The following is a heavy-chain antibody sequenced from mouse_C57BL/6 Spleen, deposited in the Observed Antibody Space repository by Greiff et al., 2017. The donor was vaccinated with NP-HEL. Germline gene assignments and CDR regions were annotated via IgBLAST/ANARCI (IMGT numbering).Heavy chain of an antibody. CDR3: AREAYGSSYDY. Sequence: EVQLVESGGDLVKPGGSLKLSCAASGFTFSSYGMSWVRQTPDKRLEWVATISSGGSYTYYPDSVKGRFTISRDNAKNTLYLQMSSLKSEDTAMYYCAREAYGSSYDYWGQGTTLTVSS. CDR2: ISSGGSYT. D-gene: IGHD1-1*01. CDR1: GFTFSSYG. V-gene: IGHV5-6*01. J-gene: IGHJ2*01.